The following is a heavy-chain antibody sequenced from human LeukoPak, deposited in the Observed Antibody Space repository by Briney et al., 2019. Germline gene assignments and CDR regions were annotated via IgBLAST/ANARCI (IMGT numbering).Heavy chain of an antibody. V-gene: IGHV3-23*01. CDR3: AKGILSVNDY. CDR1: GFTFSNYA. CDR2: IGGSGGST. Sequence: GGSLRLSCAASGFTFSNYAMSWVRQAPGKGLEWVSVIGGSGGSTYYADSVKGRFTISRDNSKNTLFLQMNSLRAEDTAVYYCAKGILSVNDYWGQGTLVTVSS. D-gene: IGHD2-15*01. J-gene: IGHJ4*02.